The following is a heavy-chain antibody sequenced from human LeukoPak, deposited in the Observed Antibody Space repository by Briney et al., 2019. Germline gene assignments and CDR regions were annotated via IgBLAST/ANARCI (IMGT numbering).Heavy chain of an antibody. CDR1: GFTFSSYG. CDR2: ISYDGSNK. CDR3: ARGYYYYGMDV. Sequence: GGSLRLSCAASGFTFSSYGMHWVRQAPGKGLEWVAVISYDGSNKYYADSVKGRFTISRDNSKNTLYLQMNSLRAEDTAVYYCARGYYYYGMDVWGQGTTVTVSS. V-gene: IGHV3-30*03. J-gene: IGHJ6*02.